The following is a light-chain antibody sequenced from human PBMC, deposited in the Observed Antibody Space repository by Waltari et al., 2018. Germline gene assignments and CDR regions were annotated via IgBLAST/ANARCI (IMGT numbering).Light chain of an antibody. CDR2: AAS. V-gene: IGKV1-8*01. CDR1: QGISSY. J-gene: IGKJ1*01. CDR3: QQYYSYPRT. Sequence: AIRMTQSPSSLSASTGDRVTITCRASQGISSYLAWYQQKPGKAPKLLIYAASTLQSGVPSSVSGSGSGQYFTLTISGLQAEDFATYYCQQYYSYPRTFGQGTKVEIK.